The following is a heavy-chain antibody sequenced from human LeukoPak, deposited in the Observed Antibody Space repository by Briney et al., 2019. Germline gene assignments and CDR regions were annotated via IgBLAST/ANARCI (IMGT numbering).Heavy chain of an antibody. D-gene: IGHD3-22*01. CDR3: ARTYYDSSGYYSAFDY. V-gene: IGHV1-18*01. CDR1: GDSFTSYG. J-gene: IGHJ4*02. Sequence: ASVKASCKASGDSFTSYGISWVRQAPGRGLEWMGWISTYNGNRNYAQTLQDRVTLTTDTSTSTAYMELRSLRSDDTAVYYCARTYYDSSGYYSAFDYWGQGTLVTVSS. CDR2: ISTYNGNR.